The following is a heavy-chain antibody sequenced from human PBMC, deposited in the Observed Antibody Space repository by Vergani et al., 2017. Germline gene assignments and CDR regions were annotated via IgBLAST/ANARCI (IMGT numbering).Heavy chain of an antibody. D-gene: IGHD2-2*03. CDR2: IYYSGST. Sequence: QVQLQESCPGLVKPSQTLSLTRTVSGGSISSGDHYWSWIRQPPGNGLEWIGYIYYSGSTYYNPSLKSRVTISVDTSKNQFSLKLSSVTAADTAVYYCARGLVPRGYWSSTSCYGAPDYWGQGTLVTVSS. J-gene: IGHJ4*02. V-gene: IGHV4-30-4*08. CDR3: ARGLVPRGYWSSTSCYGAPDY. CDR1: GGSISSGDHY.